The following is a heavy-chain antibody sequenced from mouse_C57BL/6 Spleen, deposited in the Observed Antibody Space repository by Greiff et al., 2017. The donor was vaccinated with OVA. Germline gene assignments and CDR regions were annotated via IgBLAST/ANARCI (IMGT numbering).Heavy chain of an antibody. CDR1: GYTFTSYW. CDR3: ARPPRDSDYFDY. D-gene: IGHD2-4*01. Sequence: VQGVESGAELAKPGASVKLSCKASGYTFTSYWMHWVKQRPGQGLEWIGYINPSSGYTKYNQKFKEKATLTADKSSSTAYLQLSSLTYEDSAVYYCARPPRDSDYFDYWGQGTTLTVSS. V-gene: IGHV1-7*01. J-gene: IGHJ2*01. CDR2: INPSSGYT.